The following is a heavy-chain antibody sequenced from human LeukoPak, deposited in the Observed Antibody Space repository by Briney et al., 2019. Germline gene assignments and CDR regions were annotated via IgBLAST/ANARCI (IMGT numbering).Heavy chain of an antibody. CDR2: IYSGGST. V-gene: IGHV3-53*01. J-gene: IGHJ6*03. D-gene: IGHD1-26*01. CDR3: ARVVSGATYYMDV. CDR1: GFTVSSNY. Sequence: GGSLRLSCAASGFTVSSNYMSWVRQAPGKGLEWVSVIYSGGSTYYADSVKGRFTISRDNSKNTLYLQMNSLRAEDTAVYYCARVVSGATYYMDVWGKGTTVTVSS.